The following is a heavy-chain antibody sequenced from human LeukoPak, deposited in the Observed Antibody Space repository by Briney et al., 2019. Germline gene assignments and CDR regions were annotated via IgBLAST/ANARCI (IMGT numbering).Heavy chain of an antibody. CDR3: ARGITIFGVGLRGFDY. D-gene: IGHD3-3*01. CDR1: GYTFTSYG. V-gene: IGHV1-18*01. CDR2: ISAYNGNT. J-gene: IGHJ4*02. Sequence: ASVTVSCKASGYTFTSYGISWVRQAPGQGLEWVGWISAYNGNTYYVQKLQGRVTMTTDTSTSTAYMELRSQRSDDTAGYYCARGITIFGVGLRGFDYWGQGTLVTVSS.